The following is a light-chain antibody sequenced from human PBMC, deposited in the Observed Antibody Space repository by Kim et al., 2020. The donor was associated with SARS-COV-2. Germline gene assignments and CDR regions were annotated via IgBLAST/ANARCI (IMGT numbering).Light chain of an antibody. CDR3: QSYDSSNHGV. V-gene: IGLV6-57*01. CDR1: SGSIASNY. Sequence: NFMLTQSHSVSESPGKTVIISCTRSSGSIASNYVQWYQQRPGSSPTTVIYEDNQRPSGVPDRFSGSIDSSSNSASLTISGLKTEDEADYYCQSYDSSNHGVFGGGTQLTVL. J-gene: IGLJ3*02. CDR2: EDN.